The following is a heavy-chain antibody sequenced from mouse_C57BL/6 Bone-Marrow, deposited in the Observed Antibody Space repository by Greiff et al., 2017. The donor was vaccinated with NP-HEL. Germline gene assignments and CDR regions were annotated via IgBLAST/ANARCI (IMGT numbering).Heavy chain of an antibody. CDR3: ARHEWGCGSRGSYFDY. J-gene: IGHJ2*01. CDR1: GYTFTEYT. D-gene: IGHD1-1*01. V-gene: IGHV1-62-2*01. CDR2: FYPGSGSI. Sequence: QVQLQQSGAELVKPGASVKLSCKASGYTFTEYTIHWVKQRSGQGLEWIGWFYPGSGSIKYNEKFKDKATLTADKSSSTDYMELSRLTSEDSAVYFCARHEWGCGSRGSYFDYWGQGTTLTVSS.